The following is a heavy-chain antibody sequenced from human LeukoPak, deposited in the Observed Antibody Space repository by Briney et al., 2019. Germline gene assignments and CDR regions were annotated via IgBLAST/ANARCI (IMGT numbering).Heavy chain of an antibody. Sequence: SETLSLTCAVYGGSFSGYYWSWIRQPPGKGLEWIGEINHSGSTNYNPSLKSRVTISVDTSKNQFSLKLSSVTAADTAVYYCARAPRYCSGGSCIYYYYGMDVWGQGTTVTVFS. J-gene: IGHJ6*02. V-gene: IGHV4-34*01. CDR3: ARAPRYCSGGSCIYYYYGMDV. D-gene: IGHD2-15*01. CDR2: INHSGST. CDR1: GGSFSGYY.